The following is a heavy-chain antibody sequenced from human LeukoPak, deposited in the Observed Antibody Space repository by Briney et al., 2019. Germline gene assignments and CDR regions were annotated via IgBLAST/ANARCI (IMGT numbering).Heavy chain of an antibody. D-gene: IGHD4-17*01. Sequence: SETLSLTCTVSGDSISSRSYYWGWIRQPPGKALEWIGNIYYGGSTYYNPSLKSRVTISVDTSKNQFSLKATSVTAADTAVYYCARRDYGEPFDYWGQGALVTVSS. CDR1: GDSISSRSYY. CDR2: IYYGGST. V-gene: IGHV4-39*01. J-gene: IGHJ4*02. CDR3: ARRDYGEPFDY.